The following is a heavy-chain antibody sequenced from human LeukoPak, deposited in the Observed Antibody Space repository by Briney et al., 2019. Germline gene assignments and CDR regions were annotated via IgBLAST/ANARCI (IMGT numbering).Heavy chain of an antibody. Sequence: PGGSLRLSCAASGFTFSSYSMNWVRQAPGKGLEWVSSISSSSSYIYYADSVKGRFTISRDNAKNSLHLQMNSLRAEDTAVYYCARDRQQLGYMDVWGKGTTVTVSS. CDR3: ARDRQQLGYMDV. J-gene: IGHJ6*03. CDR2: ISSSSSYI. D-gene: IGHD6-13*01. CDR1: GFTFSSYS. V-gene: IGHV3-21*01.